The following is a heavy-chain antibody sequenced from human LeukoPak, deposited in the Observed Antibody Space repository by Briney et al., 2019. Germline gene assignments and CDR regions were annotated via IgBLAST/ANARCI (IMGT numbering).Heavy chain of an antibody. V-gene: IGHV3-7*01. J-gene: IGHJ4*02. D-gene: IGHD3-22*01. CDR2: IKQDGSEK. Sequence: GGSLRLSCAASGFTVSSNYMSWVRQAPGKGLEWVANIKQDGSEKYYVDSVKGRFTISRDNAKNSLYLQMNSLRAEDTAVYYCARDGIYYYDSSLYWGQGTLVTVSS. CDR3: ARDGIYYYDSSLY. CDR1: GFTVSSNY.